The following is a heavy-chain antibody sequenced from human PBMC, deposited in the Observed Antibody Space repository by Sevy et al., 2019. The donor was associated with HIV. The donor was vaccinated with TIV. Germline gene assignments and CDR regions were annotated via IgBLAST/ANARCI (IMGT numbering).Heavy chain of an antibody. V-gene: IGHV1-18*01. D-gene: IGHD6-13*01. Sequence: ASVKVFCKASGYTFTNYGFSWVRQAPGQGLEWMGWISAYNGYTTYAQNLQDRVTMTTDTSTSTAYMELRSLRSDDTAVYYCARGLFGQQQVPIDAFDIWGQGTLVTVSS. CDR2: ISAYNGYT. CDR3: ARGLFGQQQVPIDAFDI. J-gene: IGHJ3*02. CDR1: GYTFTNYG.